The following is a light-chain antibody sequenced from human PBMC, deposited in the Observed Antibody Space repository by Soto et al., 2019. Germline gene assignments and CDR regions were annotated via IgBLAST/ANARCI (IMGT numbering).Light chain of an antibody. CDR3: QQYFEWPPMT. Sequence: EVVMTQSPATLSASPGERAPLSCWASETVATNLAWYQQKPGQAPRLLISGASTRAAGISDRFRGSGSGTEFTLTISSLRSEDSGIYYCQQYFEWPPMTFGQGTKVDIK. J-gene: IGKJ1*01. V-gene: IGKV3-15*01. CDR2: GAS. CDR1: ETVATN.